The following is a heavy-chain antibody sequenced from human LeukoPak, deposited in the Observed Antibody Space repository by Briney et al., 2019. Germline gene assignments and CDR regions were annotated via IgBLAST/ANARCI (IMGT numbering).Heavy chain of an antibody. CDR1: GYTFTGYY. Sequence: ASVNVSCKATGYTFTGYYMHWVRQAPGQGLEWMGLINPNSGGTNYAQKFQGRVTMTRDTSISTAYMELSRLRSDDTAVYYCARPAYSSSWYGNNWFDPWGQGTLVTVSS. J-gene: IGHJ5*02. V-gene: IGHV1-2*02. D-gene: IGHD6-13*01. CDR2: INPNSGGT. CDR3: ARPAYSSSWYGNNWFDP.